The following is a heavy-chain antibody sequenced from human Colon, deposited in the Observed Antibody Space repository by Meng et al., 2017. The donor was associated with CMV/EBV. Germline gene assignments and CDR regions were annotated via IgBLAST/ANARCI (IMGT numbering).Heavy chain of an antibody. CDR2: MNPNSGNT. V-gene: IGHV1-8*03. CDR1: GYTFTSYD. D-gene: IGHD1-26*01. J-gene: IGHJ4*02. CDR3: ARGRIIVGVTDRFDY. Sequence: ASVKVSCKDSGYTFTSYDINWVRQAPGQGLEGMGWMNPNSGNTGYAQKFQGRVTITRNTSISTAYMELSSLRSEDTAVYYGARGRIIVGVTDRFDYWGQGTLVTVSS.